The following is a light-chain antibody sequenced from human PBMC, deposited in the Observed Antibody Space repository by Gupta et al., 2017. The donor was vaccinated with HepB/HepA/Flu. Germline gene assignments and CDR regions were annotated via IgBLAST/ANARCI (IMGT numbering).Light chain of an antibody. CDR1: QSLLHSNGYNL. CDR2: LGS. V-gene: IGKV2-28*01. Sequence: EIVSTQSPLSLPVTPGEPASISCRSSQSLLHSNGYNLLDWYLQKPWQSPQLLIYLGSNRASGIPDRFSGSGSGTDFTLKISRVEAEDVGVYYCKQSLQTPLAFGGGTKVEIK. J-gene: IGKJ4*01. CDR3: KQSLQTPLA.